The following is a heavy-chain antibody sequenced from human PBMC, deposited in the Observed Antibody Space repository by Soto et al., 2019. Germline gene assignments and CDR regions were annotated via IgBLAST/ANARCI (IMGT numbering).Heavy chain of an antibody. D-gene: IGHD2-15*01. CDR2: MNPNSGNT. V-gene: IGHV1-8*01. CDR3: ARTTCSGGSCYPLVKFYYYYYGMDV. J-gene: IGHJ6*02. Sequence: ASVKVSCKASGYTFTSYDINWVRQATGQGLEWMGWMNPNSGNTGYAQKFQGRVTMTRNTSISTAYMELSSLRSEDTAVYYCARTTCSGGSCYPLVKFYYYYYGMDVWGQGTTVTVSS. CDR1: GYTFTSYD.